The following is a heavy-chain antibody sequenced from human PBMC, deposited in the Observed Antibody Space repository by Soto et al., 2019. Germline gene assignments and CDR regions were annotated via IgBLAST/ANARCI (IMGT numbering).Heavy chain of an antibody. CDR1: GFTFSSYA. J-gene: IGHJ4*02. CDR2: ISGSGGST. D-gene: IGHD5-12*01. Sequence: EVQLLESGGGLVQPGGSLRLSCAASGFTFSSYAMSWVRQAPGKGLEWVSAISGSGGSTYYADSVKGRFTISRDNSKNTLYLQMNSLRAEDMAVYYCAKAPWSGYDSSGIDYWGQGTLVTVSS. V-gene: IGHV3-23*01. CDR3: AKAPWSGYDSSGIDY.